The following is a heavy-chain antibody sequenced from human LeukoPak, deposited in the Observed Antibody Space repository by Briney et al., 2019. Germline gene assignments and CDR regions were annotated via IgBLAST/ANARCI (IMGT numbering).Heavy chain of an antibody. J-gene: IGHJ4*02. CDR3: AALEDDYSDY. Sequence: GGSLRLSCAASGFTFSRYWMHWVRQAPGQGLVWVSRINSHGSSTNYADSVKGRFTISRDNAKNTLYLQMNTLRVEDTAVYYCAALEDDYSDYWGQGTLVTVSS. V-gene: IGHV3-74*01. CDR1: GFTFSRYW. CDR2: INSHGSST. D-gene: IGHD2-15*01.